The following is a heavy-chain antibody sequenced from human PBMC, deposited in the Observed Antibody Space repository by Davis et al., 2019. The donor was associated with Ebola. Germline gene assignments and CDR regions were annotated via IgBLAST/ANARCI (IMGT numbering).Heavy chain of an antibody. CDR3: TITIAAVDY. CDR2: IRSKANSYAT. J-gene: IGHJ4*02. V-gene: IGHV3-73*01. Sequence: PGGSLRLSCAASGFTFSSYGMHWVRQASGKGLEWVGRIRSKANSYATAYAASVKGRFTISRDDSKNTAYLQMNSLKTEDTAVYYCTITIAAVDYWGQGTLVTVSS. D-gene: IGHD6-25*01. CDR1: GFTFSSYG.